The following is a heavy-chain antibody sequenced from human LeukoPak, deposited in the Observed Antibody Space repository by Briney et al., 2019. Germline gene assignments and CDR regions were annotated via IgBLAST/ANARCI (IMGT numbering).Heavy chain of an antibody. D-gene: IGHD3-22*01. J-gene: IGHJ5*02. CDR1: GGTFSSYA. V-gene: IGHV1-69*05. CDR3: ARSDHYYDSSGPAGWFDP. CDR2: IIPIFGTA. Sequence: SVKVSCKASGGTFSSYAISWVRQAPGQGLEWMGGIIPIFGTANYAQKFQGRVTMTRDMSTSTVYMELSSLRSEDTAVYYCARSDHYYDSSGPAGWFDPWGQGTLVTVSS.